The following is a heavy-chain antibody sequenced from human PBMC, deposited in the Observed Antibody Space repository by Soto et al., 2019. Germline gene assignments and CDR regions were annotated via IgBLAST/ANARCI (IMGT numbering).Heavy chain of an antibody. CDR3: ARGSSSWYDAFDI. Sequence: GSLRLSCAASGFTFSSYSMNWVRQAPGKGLEWVSYISSSSSTIYYADSVKGRFTISRDNAKNSLYLQMNSLRAEDTAVYYCARGSSSWYDAFDIWGQGTMVTVSS. CDR2: ISSSSSTI. V-gene: IGHV3-48*01. D-gene: IGHD6-13*01. J-gene: IGHJ3*02. CDR1: GFTFSSYS.